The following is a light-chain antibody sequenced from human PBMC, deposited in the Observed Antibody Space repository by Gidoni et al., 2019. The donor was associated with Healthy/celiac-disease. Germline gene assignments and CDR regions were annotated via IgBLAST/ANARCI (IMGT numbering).Light chain of an antibody. CDR1: QSVSSSY. J-gene: IGKJ2*01. V-gene: IGKV3-20*01. CDR2: GAS. Sequence: EIGLTQSPGTLSLSPGERATLSCRASQSVSSSYLAWYQQKPGQAPRLLIYGASSRATGIPDRFSGSGSGTDFTLTISRLEPEDFAVYYCQQYGSSPYTFGQXTKLEIK. CDR3: QQYGSSPYT.